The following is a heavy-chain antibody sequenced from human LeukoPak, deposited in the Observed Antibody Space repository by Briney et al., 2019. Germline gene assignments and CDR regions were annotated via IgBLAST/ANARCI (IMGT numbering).Heavy chain of an antibody. CDR1: GYTFTSYY. Sequence: ASVKVSCKASGYTFTSYYMHWVRQAPGQGLEWMGWMNPNSGNTGYAQKFQGRVTMTRNTSISTAYMELSSLRSEDTAVYYCASRVRFYYFDYWGQGTLVTVSS. CDR2: MNPNSGNT. CDR3: ASRVRFYYFDY. V-gene: IGHV1-8*02. D-gene: IGHD2-21*01. J-gene: IGHJ4*02.